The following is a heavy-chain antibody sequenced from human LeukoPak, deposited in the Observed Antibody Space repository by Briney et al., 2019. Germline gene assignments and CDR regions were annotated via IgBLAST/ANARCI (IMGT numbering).Heavy chain of an antibody. J-gene: IGHJ2*01. CDR3: ARGQYHLLYWYFDL. Sequence: SETLSLTCTVSGGSISSYYWSWVRQPAGKGLEWIGRIYSSGSTNYNPSLKSRVTMSVDTSKNQFSLKLSSVTAADTAVYYCARGQYHLLYWYFDLWGRGTLVTVSS. CDR1: GGSISSYY. D-gene: IGHD2-2*01. CDR2: IYSSGST. V-gene: IGHV4-4*07.